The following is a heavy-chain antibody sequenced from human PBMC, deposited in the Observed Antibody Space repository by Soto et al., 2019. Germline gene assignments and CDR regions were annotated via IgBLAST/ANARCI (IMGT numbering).Heavy chain of an antibody. CDR2: ISAYNGNT. V-gene: IGHV1-18*01. D-gene: IGHD5-12*01. Sequence: ASVKVSCKASGYTFTSYGISWVRQAPGQGLEWMGWISAYNGNTNYAQKLQGRVTMTTDTSTSTAYMELRSLGSDDTAVYYCARDRIVATTPYYMDVWGKGTTVTVS. CDR1: GYTFTSYG. CDR3: ARDRIVATTPYYMDV. J-gene: IGHJ6*03.